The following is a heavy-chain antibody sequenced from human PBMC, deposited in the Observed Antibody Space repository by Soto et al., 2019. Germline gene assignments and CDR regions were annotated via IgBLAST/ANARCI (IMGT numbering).Heavy chain of an antibody. D-gene: IGHD2-15*01. Sequence: GESLKISCKASGNSFTSHWIGWLRPLPGKGLEWMGIIYVGDSETRYSLPFQCQVTISADKSISTAYLQWSSLKASDTAMYYCASEDCSSGSCYFDYWGQGTLVTVSS. CDR1: GNSFTSHW. V-gene: IGHV5-51*01. CDR2: IYVGDSET. CDR3: ASEDCSSGSCYFDY. J-gene: IGHJ4*02.